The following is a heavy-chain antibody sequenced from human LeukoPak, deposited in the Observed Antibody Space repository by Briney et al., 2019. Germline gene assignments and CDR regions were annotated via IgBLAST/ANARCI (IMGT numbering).Heavy chain of an antibody. D-gene: IGHD6-13*01. CDR3: AKRGLPAAGNNWFDP. Sequence: GGSLRLSCAASGFTFSSYEMNWVRQAPGKGLEWVSYISSSGSTIYYADSVKGRFTISRDDSKSTLYLQMNSLRAEDTAIYYCAKRGLPAAGNNWFDPWGQGAQVTVSS. CDR2: ISSSGSTI. J-gene: IGHJ5*02. CDR1: GFTFSSYE. V-gene: IGHV3-48*03.